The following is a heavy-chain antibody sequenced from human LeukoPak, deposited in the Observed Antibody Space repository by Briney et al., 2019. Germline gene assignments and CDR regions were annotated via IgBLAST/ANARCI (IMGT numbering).Heavy chain of an antibody. CDR1: GFTVSSNY. V-gene: IGHV3-53*01. D-gene: IGHD1-26*01. Sequence: GGSLRLSCAASGFTVSSNYMNWVRQAPGKGLEWVSVIYSGGSTYYADSVKGRFTIPRDNSKNTLYLQMNSLRAEDTAVYYCAKAPLVGATPHFDYWGQGTLVTVSS. CDR3: AKAPLVGATPHFDY. J-gene: IGHJ4*02. CDR2: IYSGGST.